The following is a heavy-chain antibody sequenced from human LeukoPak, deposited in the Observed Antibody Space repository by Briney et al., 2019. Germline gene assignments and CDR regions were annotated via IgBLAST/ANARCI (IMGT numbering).Heavy chain of an antibody. Sequence: GGSLRLSCAASGFTVSSNDMSWVRQAPGKGLEWVSVIYSGGRTFYADSVKGRFTISRDNSKNTLYLQMNSLRAEDTAVYYCARDLGYCTNGVCHTRFDYWGQGTLVAVSS. D-gene: IGHD2-8*01. CDR1: GFTVSSND. CDR3: ARDLGYCTNGVCHTRFDY. CDR2: IYSGGRT. V-gene: IGHV3-53*01. J-gene: IGHJ4*02.